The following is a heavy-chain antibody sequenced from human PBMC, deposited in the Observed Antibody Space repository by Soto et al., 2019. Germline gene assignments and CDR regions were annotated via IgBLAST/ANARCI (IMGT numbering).Heavy chain of an antibody. CDR2: INPSGGST. V-gene: IGHV1-46*01. CDR1: GYTFTSYY. Sequence: AASVKVSCKASGYTFTSYYMHWVRQAPGQGLEWMGIINPSGGSTSYAQKFQGRVTMTRDTSTSTVYMELSSLRSEDTAVYYCARGQLVLLWFRDLLLDYWGQGTLVTVSS. D-gene: IGHD3-10*01. CDR3: ARGQLVLLWFRDLLLDY. J-gene: IGHJ4*02.